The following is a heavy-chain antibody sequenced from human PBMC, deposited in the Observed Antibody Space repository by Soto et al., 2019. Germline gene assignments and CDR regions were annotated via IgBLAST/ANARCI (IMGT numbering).Heavy chain of an antibody. CDR3: ARRVVAAIRQTRYSYGMDV. Sequence: QVKLVQSGAEVKKPGSSVKVSCKASGGTFSSYAISWVRQDPGQGLEWMGGIIPIFGTANYAQKFHGRVTITADEATSTAYMEMSSLRSEDTAVYYCARRVVAAIRQTRYSYGMDVWGQWTTVTVSS. CDR2: IIPIFGTA. V-gene: IGHV1-69*01. J-gene: IGHJ6*02. D-gene: IGHD2-15*01. CDR1: GGTFSSYA.